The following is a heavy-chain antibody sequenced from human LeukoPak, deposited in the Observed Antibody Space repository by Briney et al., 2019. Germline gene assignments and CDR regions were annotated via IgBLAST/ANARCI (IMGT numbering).Heavy chain of an antibody. D-gene: IGHD6-13*01. J-gene: IGHJ3*02. CDR3: ARWAAGTPQNDAFDI. CDR1: GYSFTSYW. CDR2: IYPGDSDT. Sequence: GESLKSSCKGSGYSFTSYWIGWVRQMPGKGLEWMGIIYPGDSDTRYSPSFQGQVTISADKSISTAYLQWSSLKASDTAMYYCARWAAGTPQNDAFDIWGQGTMVTVSS. V-gene: IGHV5-51*01.